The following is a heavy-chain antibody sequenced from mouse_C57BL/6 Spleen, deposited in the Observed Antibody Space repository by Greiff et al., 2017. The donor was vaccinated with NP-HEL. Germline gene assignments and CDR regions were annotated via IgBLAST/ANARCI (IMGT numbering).Heavy chain of an antibody. V-gene: IGHV6-3*01. CDR1: GFTFSNYW. CDR3: TDYDRYAMDY. Sequence: EVQLVESGGGLVQPGGSMKLSCVASGFTFSNYWMNWVRQSPEKGLEWVAQIRLKSDNYATHYAESVKGRFTISRDDSKSSVYLQMNNLRAEDTGIYYCTDYDRYAMDYWGQGTSVTVSS. D-gene: IGHD2-4*01. CDR2: IRLKSDNYAT. J-gene: IGHJ4*01.